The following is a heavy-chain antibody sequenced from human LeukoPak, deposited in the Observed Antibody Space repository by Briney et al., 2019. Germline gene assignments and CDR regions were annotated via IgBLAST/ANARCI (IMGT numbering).Heavy chain of an antibody. J-gene: IGHJ4*02. V-gene: IGHV4-34*01. D-gene: IGHD6-13*01. Sequence: GSLRLSCAASGFTFSSYAMSWIRQPPGKGLEWIGEINHSGSTNYNPSLKSRVTISVDTSKNQFSLKLSSVTAADTAVYYCARGYSTTDWGQGTLVTVSS. CDR3: ARGYSTTD. CDR1: GFTFSSYA. CDR2: INHSGST.